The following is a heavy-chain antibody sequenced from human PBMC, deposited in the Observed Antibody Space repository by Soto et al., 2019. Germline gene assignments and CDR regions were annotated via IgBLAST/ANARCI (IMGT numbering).Heavy chain of an antibody. CDR1: GYTFTSYY. J-gene: IGHJ4*02. V-gene: IGHV1-46*03. D-gene: IGHD5-18*01. CDR3: ARVEGRGYSYGYGY. CDR2: INPSGGST. Sequence: QVQLVQSGAEVKKPGASVKVSCKASGYTFTSYYMHWVRQAPGQGLEWMGIINPSGGSTSYAQKFQGRVTITRDMSTRTVYIELRSLRSEDTVVYYCARVEGRGYSYGYGYWGQGTLVTVSS.